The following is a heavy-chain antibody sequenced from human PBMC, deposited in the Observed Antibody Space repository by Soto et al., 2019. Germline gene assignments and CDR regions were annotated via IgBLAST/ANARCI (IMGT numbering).Heavy chain of an antibody. CDR2: MYNSGST. V-gene: IGHV4-31*02. D-gene: IGHD2-15*01. Sequence: SETLSLTXTVSGGSISSGDYYWNWIRQHPGKGLEWIGYMYNSGSTYYNTSLKSRVTISVDTSKNQFSLKLSSVTAADTAVYYCARDRSGGSCYYDYWGQGTLVTVSS. CDR1: GGSISSGDYY. CDR3: ARDRSGGSCYYDY. J-gene: IGHJ4*02.